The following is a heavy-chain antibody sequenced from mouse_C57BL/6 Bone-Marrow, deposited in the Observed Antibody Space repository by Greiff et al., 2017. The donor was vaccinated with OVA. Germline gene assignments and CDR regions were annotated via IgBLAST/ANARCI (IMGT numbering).Heavy chain of an antibody. CDR1: GYSITSGYD. Sequence: EVHLVESGPGMVKPSQSLSLTCTVTGYSITSGYDWHWIRHFPGNKLEWMGYISYSGSTNYNPSLKSRISITHDTSKNHFFLKLNSVTTEDTATYYCARAHSDYYAMDYWGQGTSVTVSS. V-gene: IGHV3-1*01. CDR3: ARAHSDYYAMDY. CDR2: ISYSGST. D-gene: IGHD2-12*01. J-gene: IGHJ4*01.